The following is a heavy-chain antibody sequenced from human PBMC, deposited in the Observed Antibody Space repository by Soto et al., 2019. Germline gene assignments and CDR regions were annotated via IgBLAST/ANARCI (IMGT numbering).Heavy chain of an antibody. CDR1: GFIFTSYW. D-gene: IGHD6-25*01. CDR3: ERHKSCGGSSPFDW. J-gene: IGHJ4*02. Sequence: EVQLVRSGAEVKKPGDALTISCNASGFIFTSYWLSWVRQMPGKGLEWMGMLNPKDSFANYSPSFRGHVTIPRDTSVTTVYLKRRSLKAAETASYYCERHKSCGGSSPFDWWGPGTLVTVSS. V-gene: IGHV5-10-1*03. CDR2: LNPKDSFA.